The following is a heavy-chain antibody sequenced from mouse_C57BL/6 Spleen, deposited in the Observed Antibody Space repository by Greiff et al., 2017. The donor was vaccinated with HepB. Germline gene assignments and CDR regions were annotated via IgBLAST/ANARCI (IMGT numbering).Heavy chain of an antibody. J-gene: IGHJ1*03. CDR1: GFNIKDYY. D-gene: IGHD2-1*01. CDR3: AIDLLGGLYWYFDV. Sequence: EVQRVESGAELVKPGASVKLSCTASGFNIKDYYMHWVKQRTEQGLEWIGRIDPEDGETKYAPKFQGKATITADTSSNTAYLQLSSLTSEDTAVYYCAIDLLGGLYWYFDVWGTGTTVTVSS. CDR2: IDPEDGET. V-gene: IGHV14-2*01.